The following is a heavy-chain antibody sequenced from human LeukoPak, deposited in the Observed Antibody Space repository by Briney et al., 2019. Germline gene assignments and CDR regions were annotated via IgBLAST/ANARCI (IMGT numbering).Heavy chain of an antibody. J-gene: IGHJ6*03. CDR2: IKRDGSEK. V-gene: IGHV3-7*01. Sequence: GGALRLSCAASGFTFSSYWMTWVRQAPGKGLEWVANIKRDGSEKYYVDSVKGRFTISRDNAKNSLYLQMNSLRADDTAVYYCARGAPPYYRYYMDVWGKRTTVTVSS. CDR1: GFTFSSYW. CDR3: ARGAPPYYRYYMDV.